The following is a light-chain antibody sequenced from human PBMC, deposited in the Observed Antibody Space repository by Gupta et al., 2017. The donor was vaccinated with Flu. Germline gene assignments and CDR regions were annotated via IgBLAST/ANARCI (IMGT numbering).Light chain of an antibody. J-gene: IGLJ3*02. V-gene: IGLV1-47*01. CDR3: AEWDDSLPWV. CDR2: RDN. Sequence: QSILTQPPSTSGTPGQTVTTSCSGSKYNIGSNYVYWYQQLPGTVPIILIYRDNRRPSGVPDRFSGSKSSTSASLAISGLRHEAEATYYCAEWDDSLPWVFGGGTTLTVL. CDR1: KYNIGSNY.